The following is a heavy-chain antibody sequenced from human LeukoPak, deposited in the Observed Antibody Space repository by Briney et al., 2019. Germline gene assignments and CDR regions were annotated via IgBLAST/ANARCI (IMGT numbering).Heavy chain of an antibody. Sequence: GRSLRLSCAASGFTFSSYGMHWVRQAPGKGLEWVAVISYDGSNKYYADSVKGRFTISRDNSKNTLYLQMNSLRAEDTAVYYCAKADMVVAPAAHYDAFDIWGQGTMVTVSS. CDR1: GFTFSSYG. V-gene: IGHV3-30*18. CDR2: ISYDGSNK. CDR3: AKADMVVAPAAHYDAFDI. J-gene: IGHJ3*02. D-gene: IGHD2-2*01.